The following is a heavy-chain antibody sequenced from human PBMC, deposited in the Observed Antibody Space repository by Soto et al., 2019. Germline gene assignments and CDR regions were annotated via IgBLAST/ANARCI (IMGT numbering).Heavy chain of an antibody. CDR1: GFTFSSYA. Sequence: PGGSLRLSCAASGFTFSSYAMSWVRQAPGKGLEWVSAISGSGGSTYYADSVKGRFTISRDNSKNTLYLQMNSLRAEDTAVYYCAKVAGPDSFPRGVNYYYYGMDVWGQGTTVTVSS. CDR3: AKVAGPDSFPRGVNYYYYGMDV. CDR2: ISGSGGST. J-gene: IGHJ6*02. D-gene: IGHD3-10*01. V-gene: IGHV3-23*01.